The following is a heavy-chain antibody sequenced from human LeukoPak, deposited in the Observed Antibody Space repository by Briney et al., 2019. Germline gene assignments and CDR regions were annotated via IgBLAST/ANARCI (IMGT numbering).Heavy chain of an antibody. D-gene: IGHD6-13*01. V-gene: IGHV3-9*01. J-gene: IGHJ4*02. CDR1: GFSFDDYA. CDR3: VKETSAGYSNSWSDS. Sequence: GRSLRLSCAASGFSFDDYAMHWVRQAPGKGLEWVSGINWNSGGIAYGDSVKGRFTISRDNAKNSLYLQMNSLRADDTALYYCVKETSAGYSNSWSDSWGQGTLVTVSS. CDR2: INWNSGGI.